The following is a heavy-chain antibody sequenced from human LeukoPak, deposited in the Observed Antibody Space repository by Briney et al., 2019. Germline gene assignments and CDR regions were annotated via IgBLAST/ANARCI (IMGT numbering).Heavy chain of an antibody. CDR1: GGSISGSNSY. D-gene: IGHD3/OR15-3a*01. V-gene: IGHV4-39*01. Sequence: PSQTLSLTCTVSGGSISGSNSYWGWIRQPPGKGLEWIGSIYYTGNTYYNASLKSQVSISIDMSKNQFSLKITSVTAADTGVYYCARQTGSGLFILPGGQGTLVTVSS. J-gene: IGHJ4*02. CDR3: ARQTGSGLFILP. CDR2: IYYTGNT.